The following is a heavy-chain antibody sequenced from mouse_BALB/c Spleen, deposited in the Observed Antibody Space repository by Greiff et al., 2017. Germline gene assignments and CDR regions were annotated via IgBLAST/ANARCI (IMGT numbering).Heavy chain of an antibody. J-gene: IGHJ1*01. D-gene: IGHD1-1*01. CDR2: ISSGGST. CDR1: GFTFSSYA. Sequence: EVQVVESGGGLVKPGGSLKLSCAASGFTFSSYAMSWVRQTPEKRLEWVASISSGGSTYYPDSVKGRFTISRDNARNILYLQMSSLRSEDTAMYYCARDYYGSSYPYWYFDVWGAGTTVTVSS. CDR3: ARDYYGSSYPYWYFDV. V-gene: IGHV5-6-5*01.